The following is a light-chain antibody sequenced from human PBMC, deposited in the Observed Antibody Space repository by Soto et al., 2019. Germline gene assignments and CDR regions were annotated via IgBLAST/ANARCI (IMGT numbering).Light chain of an antibody. CDR3: RSYTNINTRACV. J-gene: IGLJ1*01. CDR1: SGDIGSYNR. CDR2: EVT. Sequence: QSALTQPASVSGSPGQSFTISCTGTSGDIGSYNRVSWYQQHPGKAPKLIIYEVTDLPSGVSNRFSGSKSGNTASLTISGLHAEDEAEDSCRSYTNINTRACVFGTGTKVTVL. V-gene: IGLV2-14*01.